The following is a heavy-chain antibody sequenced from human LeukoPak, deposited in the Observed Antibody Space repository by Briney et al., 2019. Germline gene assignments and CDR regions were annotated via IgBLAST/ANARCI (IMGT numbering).Heavy chain of an antibody. Sequence: GASVKVSCKASGYTFTGYYMHWVRQAPGQGLEWMGWINPNSGGTNYAQKFQGRVTMTRDTSISTAYMELSRLRSDDTAVYYCARDEVVAVAGPDVWYGMDVWGQGTTVTVSS. D-gene: IGHD6-19*01. CDR2: INPNSGGT. J-gene: IGHJ6*02. V-gene: IGHV1-2*02. CDR1: GYTFTGYY. CDR3: ARDEVVAVAGPDVWYGMDV.